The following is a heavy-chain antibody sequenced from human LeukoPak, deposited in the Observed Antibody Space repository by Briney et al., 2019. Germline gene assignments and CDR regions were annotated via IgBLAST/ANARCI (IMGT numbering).Heavy chain of an antibody. CDR2: INSSGGST. Sequence: ASVKVSCKASGYTFTSYYMHWVRQAPGQGLEWMGIINSSGGSTSYAQKFQGRVTMTRDTSTSTVYMELSSLRSEDTAVYYCARGRKMVVTASYYGMDVWGQGTTVTVSS. V-gene: IGHV1-46*01. D-gene: IGHD2-21*02. CDR3: ARGRKMVVTASYYGMDV. CDR1: GYTFTSYY. J-gene: IGHJ6*02.